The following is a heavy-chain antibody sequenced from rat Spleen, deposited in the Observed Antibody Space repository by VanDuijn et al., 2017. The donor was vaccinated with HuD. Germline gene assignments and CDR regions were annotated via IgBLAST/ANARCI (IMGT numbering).Heavy chain of an antibody. Sequence: EVQLVESGGGLVQPGRSLKLSCAASGFTFSNYYMAWVRQAPTKGLEWVATISFDGSGTYYPDSVKGRFTISRDNAKSTLYLQMNSLRSEDTATYYCTRVKLGAGYYFDYWGQGVMVTVSS. J-gene: IGHJ2*01. CDR1: GFTFSNYY. D-gene: IGHD5-1*01. V-gene: IGHV5-29*01. CDR3: TRVKLGAGYYFDY. CDR2: ISFDGSGT.